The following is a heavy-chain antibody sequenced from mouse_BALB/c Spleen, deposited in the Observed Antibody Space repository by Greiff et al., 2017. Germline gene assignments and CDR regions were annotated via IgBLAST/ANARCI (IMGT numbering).Heavy chain of an antibody. V-gene: IGHV2-9*02. CDR3: ARDAPFITTVVAAYYFDY. CDR2: IWAGGST. Sequence: QVQLKESGPGLVAPSQSLSITCTVSGFSLTSYGVHWVRQPPGKGLEWLGVIWAGGSTNYNSALMSRLSISKDNSKSQVFLKMNSLQTDDTAMYYCARDAPFITTVVAAYYFDYWGQGTTLTVSS. J-gene: IGHJ2*01. CDR1: GFSLTSYG. D-gene: IGHD1-1*01.